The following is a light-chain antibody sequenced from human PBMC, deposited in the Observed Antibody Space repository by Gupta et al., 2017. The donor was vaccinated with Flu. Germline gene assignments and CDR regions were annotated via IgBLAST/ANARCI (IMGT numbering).Light chain of an antibody. V-gene: IGKV3-20*01. J-gene: IGKJ4*01. CDR1: QSVSSSY. CDR2: GAS. CDR3: QQYCSSRLT. Sequence: ELVLTQSPGPLSLSPGERATPSCAASQSVSSSYLAWYQQKPGKAPRLLIYGASSRATGIPDRFSGSGSETDFTLTISRLEPEDFAVYYCQQYCSSRLTFGGGTKVEIK.